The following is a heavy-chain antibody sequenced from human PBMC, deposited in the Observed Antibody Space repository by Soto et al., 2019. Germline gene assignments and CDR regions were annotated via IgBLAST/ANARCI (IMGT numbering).Heavy chain of an antibody. CDR1: GFTFSSSA. Sequence: GASVKVSCKASGFTFSSSAVQWVRQVRGHRLEWIGWIVVGSGDTNYAQTFQERVTLTRDMSTTTAYMELDSLTFEDTAVYYYAPVGNSRVFSFDLWGPGTQVTVAS. CDR3: APVGNSRVFSFDL. V-gene: IGHV1-58*01. D-gene: IGHD6-19*01. CDR2: IVVGSGDT. J-gene: IGHJ4*02.